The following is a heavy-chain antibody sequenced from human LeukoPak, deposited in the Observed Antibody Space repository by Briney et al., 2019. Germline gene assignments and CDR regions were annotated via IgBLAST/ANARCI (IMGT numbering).Heavy chain of an antibody. Sequence: PSGTLSLTCAVSGGSISSSNWWSWVRQPPGKGLEWIGEIYHSGSTNYNPSLKSRVTISVDTSNNQFSLKLNSVTAADTAVYYCARDVTSVAGTLDYWGQGTLVTVSS. V-gene: IGHV4-4*02. J-gene: IGHJ4*02. CDR1: GGSISSSNW. CDR3: ARDVTSVAGTLDY. CDR2: IYHSGST. D-gene: IGHD6-19*01.